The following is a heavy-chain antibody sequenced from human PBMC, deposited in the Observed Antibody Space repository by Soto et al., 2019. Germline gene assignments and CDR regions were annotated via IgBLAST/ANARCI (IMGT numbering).Heavy chain of an antibody. D-gene: IGHD2-2*01. CDR1: GYTFTSYY. Sequence: GASVKVSCKASGYTFTSYYMHWVRQAPGQGLEWMGIFNPSGGSTTYAQRFQGRVTMTRDTSTSTVYMELSSLRSEDTAVNYCARERYCSSTSCLNYYYHGMDVWGQGTTVTVSS. CDR2: FNPSGGST. CDR3: ARERYCSSTSCLNYYYHGMDV. J-gene: IGHJ6*02. V-gene: IGHV1-46*03.